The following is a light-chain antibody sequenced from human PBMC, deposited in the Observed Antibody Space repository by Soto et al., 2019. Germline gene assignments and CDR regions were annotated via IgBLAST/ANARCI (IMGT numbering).Light chain of an antibody. CDR1: QSVRSN. J-gene: IGKJ4*01. V-gene: IGKV3D-15*01. CDR2: SAS. CDR3: QQYNSWHLT. Sequence: EIVMTQSPATLSVSPGERATLSCRASQSVRSNLAWYQQMPGQPPRLLIYSASTRATSIPARFSGSGSGTEFALAVSSLQCEDFAVYYCQQYNSWHLTFGGGTKVEIK.